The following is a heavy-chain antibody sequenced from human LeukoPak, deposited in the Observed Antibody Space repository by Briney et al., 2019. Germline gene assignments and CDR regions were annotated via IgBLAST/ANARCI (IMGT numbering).Heavy chain of an antibody. V-gene: IGHV3-21*01. Sequence: GGSLRLSCAASGFIYSSYGMHWVRQAPGKGLEWVSSISSSSSYIYYADSVKGRFTISRDNAKNSLYLQMNSLRAEDTAVYYCARVGSSSGWYSDYWGQGTLVTVSS. D-gene: IGHD6-19*01. CDR3: ARVGSSSGWYSDY. J-gene: IGHJ4*02. CDR1: GFIYSSYG. CDR2: ISSSSSYI.